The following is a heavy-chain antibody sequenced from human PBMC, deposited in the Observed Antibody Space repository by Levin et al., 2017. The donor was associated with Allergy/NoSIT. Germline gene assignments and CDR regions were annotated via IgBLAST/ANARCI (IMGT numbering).Heavy chain of an antibody. D-gene: IGHD2-15*01. CDR2: IYYSGST. Sequence: SETLSLTCTVSGGSISSSSYYWGWIRQPPGKGLEWIGSIYYSGSTYYNPSLKSRVTISVDTSKNQFSLKLSSVTAADTAVYYCARLYCSGGSCYKGVHMDVWGQGTTVTVSS. CDR1: GGSISSSSYY. CDR3: ARLYCSGGSCYKGVHMDV. J-gene: IGHJ6*02. V-gene: IGHV4-39*01.